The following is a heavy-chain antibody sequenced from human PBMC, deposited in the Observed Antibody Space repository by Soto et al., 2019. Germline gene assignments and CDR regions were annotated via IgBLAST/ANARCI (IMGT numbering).Heavy chain of an antibody. CDR2: IWYDGSNK. Sequence: GGSLRLSCAASGFTFSSYGMHWVRQAPGKGLEWVAVIWYDGSNKYYADSVKGRFTISRDNSKNTLYLQMNSLRAEDTAVYYCARDLTQAPPREGYDFWSGYHGYWGQGTLVTVSS. CDR1: GFTFSSYG. D-gene: IGHD3-3*01. V-gene: IGHV3-33*01. CDR3: ARDLTQAPPREGYDFWSGYHGY. J-gene: IGHJ4*02.